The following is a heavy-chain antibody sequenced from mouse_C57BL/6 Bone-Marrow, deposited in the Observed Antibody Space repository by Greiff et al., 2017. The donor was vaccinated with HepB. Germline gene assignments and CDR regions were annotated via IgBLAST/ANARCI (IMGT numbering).Heavy chain of an antibody. CDR3: TTDDGYSGY. CDR2: IDPENGDT. J-gene: IGHJ2*01. D-gene: IGHD2-3*01. CDR1: GFNIKDDY. Sequence: EVQRVESGAELVRPGASVKLSCTASGFNIKDDYMHWVKQRPEQGLEWIGWIDPENGDTEYASKFQGKATITEDTSSNTAYLQLSSLTSEDTAVYYCTTDDGYSGYWGQGTTLTVSS. V-gene: IGHV14-4*01.